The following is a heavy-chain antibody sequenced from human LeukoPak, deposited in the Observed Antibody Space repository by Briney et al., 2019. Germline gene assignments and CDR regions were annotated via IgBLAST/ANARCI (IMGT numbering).Heavy chain of an antibody. J-gene: IGHJ4*02. Sequence: GGSLRLSCAASGFTFSIYAMNWVRQAPGKGLEWVSGISGNGVNTYHADSVKGRFTISRDNSKNTLYLQMNSLRVEDTAVYYCAKPMCSSTSCYRYFDYWGQGSPVTVSS. V-gene: IGHV3-23*01. CDR1: GFTFSIYA. D-gene: IGHD2-2*01. CDR2: ISGNGVNT. CDR3: AKPMCSSTSCYRYFDY.